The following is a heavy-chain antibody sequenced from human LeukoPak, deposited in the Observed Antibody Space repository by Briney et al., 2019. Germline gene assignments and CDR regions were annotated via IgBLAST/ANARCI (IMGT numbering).Heavy chain of an antibody. V-gene: IGHV3-53*01. CDR1: GFTVSDHY. D-gene: IGHD2/OR15-2a*01. Sequence: GRSLRLSCAASGFTVSDHYMSSVRQAPGKGLEWVSIIYGGSTYCADSVNGRFSMSRYNSKSTVYLQTNSLRAEDIAVYYCARDFEGVHRTTNSFTYYENMDVGGKGTTLIVSS. CDR2: IYGGST. CDR3: ARDFEGVHRTTNSFTYYENMDV. J-gene: IGHJ6*03.